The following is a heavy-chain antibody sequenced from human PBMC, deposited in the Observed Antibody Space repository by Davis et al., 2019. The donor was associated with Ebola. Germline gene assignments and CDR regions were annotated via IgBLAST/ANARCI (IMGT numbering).Heavy chain of an antibody. D-gene: IGHD1-14*01. CDR3: ATLRRTITGMDDGFDI. CDR2: IYTGYSDT. Sequence: GESLKISCKDSGNSFNNHWIGWVRPMPGKGLEWMGIIYTGYSDTRYSPSFRGQVTISADKSTKTAFLQWSSLKASDTAMYYCATLRRTITGMDDGFDIWGQGTMVTVSS. CDR1: GNSFNNHW. V-gene: IGHV5-51*01. J-gene: IGHJ3*02.